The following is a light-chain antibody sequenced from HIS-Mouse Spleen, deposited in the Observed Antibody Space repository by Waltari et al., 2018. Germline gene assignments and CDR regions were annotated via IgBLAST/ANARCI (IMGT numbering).Light chain of an antibody. V-gene: IGLV3-21*03. CDR1: NIGSKS. J-gene: IGLJ2*01. Sequence: SYVLTQPPSVSVAPGKTARITCGGNNIGSKSVHWYQQKPGQAPVLVVYDDSNRPSGFPDRFSGSNSGNTATLTISRVEAGDEADYYCQVWDSSSDHVVFGGGTKLTVL. CDR2: DDS. CDR3: QVWDSSSDHVV.